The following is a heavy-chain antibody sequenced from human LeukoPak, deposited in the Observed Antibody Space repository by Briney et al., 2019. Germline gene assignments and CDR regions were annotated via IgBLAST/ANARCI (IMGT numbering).Heavy chain of an antibody. CDR3: ARADPISGTYSPFDY. V-gene: IGHV4-59*01. D-gene: IGHD1-26*01. CDR1: GGSISPYY. Sequence: TASETLSLTCSVSGGSISPYYWSWIRQPPGKGLEWIGYIYYSGNTNYNPSLKSRVTISVDTSKNQFSLKLNSVTAADTAVYYCARADPISGTYSPFDYWGQGTLVTVSS. CDR2: IYYSGNT. J-gene: IGHJ4*02.